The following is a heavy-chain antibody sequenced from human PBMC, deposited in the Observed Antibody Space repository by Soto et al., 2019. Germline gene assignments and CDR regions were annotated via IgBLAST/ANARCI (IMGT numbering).Heavy chain of an antibody. CDR2: IRSKAYGGTT. CDR1: GFTLGDYA. CDR3: TRFKQWLVLS. J-gene: IGHJ5*02. D-gene: IGHD6-19*01. V-gene: IGHV3-49*03. Sequence: SMRLSGTPAGFTLGDYAMSLFSHAPGKGLEWVGFIRSKAYGGTTEYAASVKGRFTISRDDSKSIAYLQMNSLKTEDTAVYYCTRFKQWLVLSWGQGTLVTVSS.